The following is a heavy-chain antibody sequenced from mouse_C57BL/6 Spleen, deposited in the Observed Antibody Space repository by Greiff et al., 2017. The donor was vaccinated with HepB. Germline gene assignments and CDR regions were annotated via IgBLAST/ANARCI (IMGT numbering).Heavy chain of an antibody. CDR2: ISDGGSYT. Sequence: DVKLVESGGGLVKPGGSLKLSCAASGFTFSSYAMSWVRQTPEKRLEWVATISDGGSYTYYPDNVKGRFTISRDNAKNNLYLQMSHLKSEDTAMYYCARGDYEGYAMDYWGQGTSVTVSS. J-gene: IGHJ4*01. D-gene: IGHD2-4*01. CDR1: GFTFSSYA. V-gene: IGHV5-4*03. CDR3: ARGDYEGYAMDY.